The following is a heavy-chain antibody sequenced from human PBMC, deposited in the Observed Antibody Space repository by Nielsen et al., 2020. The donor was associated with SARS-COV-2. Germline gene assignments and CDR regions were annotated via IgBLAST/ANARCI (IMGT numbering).Heavy chain of an antibody. CDR1: GDTFSAYG. J-gene: IGHJ4*02. CDR3: ARVGNTVTEDY. Sequence: SVKVSCKASGDTFSAYGISWVRQAPGQGLEWMGGIIPMSGTANYAQKLQARVTITADESTSTAYMELSSLRSDDSAVYYCARVGNTVTEDYWGQGTLVTVSS. V-gene: IGHV1-69*13. CDR2: IIPMSGTA. D-gene: IGHD4-17*01.